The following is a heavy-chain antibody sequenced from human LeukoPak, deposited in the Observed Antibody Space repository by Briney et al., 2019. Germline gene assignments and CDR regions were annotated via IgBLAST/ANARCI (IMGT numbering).Heavy chain of an antibody. CDR1: GFTFSSYW. CDR3: ARDLRGPRDY. V-gene: IGHV3-74*01. J-gene: IGHJ4*02. Sequence: QPGGSLRLSCAASGFTFSSYWMHWVRQVPGKGLVWVSRINTDGSITNYADSVKGRFTISRDNAKNTLYLQMDSLRAEDTAVYYCARDLRGPRDYWGQGTLVTVSS. CDR2: INTDGSIT. D-gene: IGHD3-10*01.